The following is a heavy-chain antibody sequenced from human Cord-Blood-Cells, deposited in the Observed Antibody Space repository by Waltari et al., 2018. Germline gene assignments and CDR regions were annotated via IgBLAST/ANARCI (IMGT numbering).Heavy chain of an antibody. J-gene: IGHJ5*02. CDR3: ARVDCSSTSCYKKWFDP. CDR2: INHSGST. D-gene: IGHD2-2*02. V-gene: IGHV4-34*01. Sequence: QVQLQQWGAGLLQPSETLSLTCAVYGGSFSGYYWSWIRQPPGKGLEWIGEINHSGSTNYNPSLKSRVTISVDTSKNQFSLKLSSVTAADTAVYYCARVDCSSTSCYKKWFDPWGQGTLVTVSS. CDR1: GGSFSGYY.